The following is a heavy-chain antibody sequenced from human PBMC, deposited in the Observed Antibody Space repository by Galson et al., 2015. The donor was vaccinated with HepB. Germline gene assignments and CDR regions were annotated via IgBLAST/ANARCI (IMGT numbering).Heavy chain of an antibody. CDR2: ISESGVTT. D-gene: IGHD2-21*02. CDR3: AKEGIGYCGGDCYSGAVVDL. J-gene: IGHJ5*02. V-gene: IGHV3-23*01. Sequence: SLRLSCAASGFTFRTFAMSWVRQAPGTGLEWVSAISESGVTTSYAESVKGRFTISRDNSRNTLELQMNNLRAEDTAVYYCAKEGIGYCGGDCYSGAVVDLWGQGTLVTVSS. CDR1: GFTFRTFA.